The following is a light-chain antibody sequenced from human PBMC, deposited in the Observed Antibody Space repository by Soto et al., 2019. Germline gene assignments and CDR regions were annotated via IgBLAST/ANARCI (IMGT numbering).Light chain of an antibody. CDR3: QSFDRSLDGSFV. J-gene: IGLJ1*01. CDR2: SVS. Sequence: QSALTQPASVSGSPGQSITISCSGTSSDIGAYDHVAWYQQFTGKTPKLMIYSVSNRPSGVPDRFSGSKSGTSASLAITGLQAEDEADYYCQSFDRSLDGSFVFGTGTKVTVL. CDR1: SSDIGAYDH. V-gene: IGLV2-14*01.